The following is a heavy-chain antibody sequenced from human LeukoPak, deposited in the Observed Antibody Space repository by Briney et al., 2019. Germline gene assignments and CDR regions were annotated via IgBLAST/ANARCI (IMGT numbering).Heavy chain of an antibody. CDR2: IYYSGST. Sequence: SETLSLTCTVSGGSISSYYWSWIRQPPGKGLEWIGYIYYSGSTNYNPSLKSRVTISVDTSKNQFSLKLSSVTAADTAVYYCARDTVPTRHYYYGMDVWGQGTTVTVSS. CDR3: ARDTVPTRHYYYGMDV. J-gene: IGHJ6*02. V-gene: IGHV4-59*12. CDR1: GGSISSYY. D-gene: IGHD4-17*01.